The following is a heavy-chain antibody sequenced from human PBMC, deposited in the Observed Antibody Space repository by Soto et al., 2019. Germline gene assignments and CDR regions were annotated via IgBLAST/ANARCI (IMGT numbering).Heavy chain of an antibody. CDR1: GYTFTSYG. V-gene: IGHV1-18*04. Sequence: QVQLVQSGAEVKKPGASVKVSCKAPGYTFTSYGISWVRQAPGQGLEWMGWISAYNGNTNYAQKLQGRVTMTTDTSTSKAYMELRSLRSDDTAVYYCARAGYCSSTSCHYYYGMDVWGQGTTVTVSS. J-gene: IGHJ6*02. CDR3: ARAGYCSSTSCHYYYGMDV. D-gene: IGHD2-2*01. CDR2: ISAYNGNT.